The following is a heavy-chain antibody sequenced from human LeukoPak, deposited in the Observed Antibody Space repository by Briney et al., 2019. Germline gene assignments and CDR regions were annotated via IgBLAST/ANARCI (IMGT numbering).Heavy chain of an antibody. J-gene: IGHJ4*02. Sequence: SQTLSLTCTVSGGSISSGGYYWGWIRQPPGKGLEWIGSIYYSGSTYYNPSLKSRVTISVDTSKNQFSLKLSSVTAADTAVYYCASLGGFDYWGQGTLVTVSS. CDR2: IYYSGST. CDR3: ASLGGFDY. V-gene: IGHV4-39*01. CDR1: GGSISSGGYY.